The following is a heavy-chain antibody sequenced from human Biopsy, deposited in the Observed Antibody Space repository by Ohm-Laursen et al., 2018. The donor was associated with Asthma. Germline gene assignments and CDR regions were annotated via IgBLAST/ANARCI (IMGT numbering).Heavy chain of an antibody. V-gene: IGHV3-30*06. CDR1: GFTFRTYD. CDR3: ARATVAAAGND. D-gene: IGHD6-13*01. J-gene: IGHJ4*02. CDR2: ISYDGHNQ. Sequence: SLRLSCTASGFTFRTYDMHWVRQTPGKGLEWLSSISYDGHNQHYADSVKGRFTISRDNSKNTVSLEMNSLRRDDTAVYFCARATVAAAGNDWGQGTLVTVSS.